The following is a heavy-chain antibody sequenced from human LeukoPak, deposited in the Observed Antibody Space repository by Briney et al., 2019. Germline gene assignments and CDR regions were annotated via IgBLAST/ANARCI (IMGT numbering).Heavy chain of an antibody. Sequence: GASVKVSCKASGGTFSSYAISWVRQAPGQGLEWMGGIIPIFGTANYAQKFQGRVTITADESTSTAYMELSSLRSEDTAVYYCARGTHYYDSSGYHLDYWGQGTLVTVSS. D-gene: IGHD3-22*01. J-gene: IGHJ4*02. CDR1: GGTFSSYA. CDR2: IIPIFGTA. CDR3: ARGTHYYDSSGYHLDY. V-gene: IGHV1-69*13.